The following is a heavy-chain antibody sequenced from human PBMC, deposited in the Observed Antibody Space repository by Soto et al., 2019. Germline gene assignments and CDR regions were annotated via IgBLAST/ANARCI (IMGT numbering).Heavy chain of an antibody. D-gene: IGHD6-19*01. V-gene: IGHV4-61*01. CDR3: ARGQWLVRENYFGY. CDR1: GGSVSSGSYY. Sequence: KTSETLSLTCTVSGGSVSSGSYYWSWIRQPPGKGLEWIGYIYYSGSTNYNPSLKSRVTISVDTSKNQFSLKLSSVTAADTAVYYCARGQWLVRENYFGYWGQGTLVTVSS. CDR2: IYYSGST. J-gene: IGHJ4*02.